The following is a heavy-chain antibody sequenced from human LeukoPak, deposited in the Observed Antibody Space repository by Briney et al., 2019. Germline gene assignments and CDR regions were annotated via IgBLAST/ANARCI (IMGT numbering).Heavy chain of an antibody. CDR2: IWSDGTEK. V-gene: IGHV3-33*06. D-gene: IGHD4-11*01. CDR1: GFTFSHYG. J-gene: IGHJ4*02. Sequence: QTGGSLRLSCATSGFTFSHYGMHWVRQAPGKGLEWVAVIWSDGTEKYYGDSVKGRFTISRDNSKKTVYLQMNSLRVEDTAAYYCAKDAQRGFDFSNSLESWGQGTLVTVSS. CDR3: AKDAQRGFDFSNSLES.